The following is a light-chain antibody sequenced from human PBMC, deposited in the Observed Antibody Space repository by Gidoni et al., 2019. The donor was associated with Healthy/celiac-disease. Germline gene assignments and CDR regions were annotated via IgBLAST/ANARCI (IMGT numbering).Light chain of an antibody. CDR3: QQYNNWPIT. J-gene: IGKJ5*01. CDR2: GAS. Sequence: TLSVSPGARATLSCRASQSVSSNLAWYQQKPGQAPRLLIYGASTRATGIPARFSGSGSGTEFTLTISSLQSEDFAVYYCQQYNNWPITFGQGTRLEIK. V-gene: IGKV3-15*01. CDR1: QSVSSN.